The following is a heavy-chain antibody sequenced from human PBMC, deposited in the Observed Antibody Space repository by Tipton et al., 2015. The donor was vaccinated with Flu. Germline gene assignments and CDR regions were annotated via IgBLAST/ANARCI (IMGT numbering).Heavy chain of an antibody. Sequence: SLRLSCAASGFTFSSYSMNWVRQAPRKGLEWVSSISSSSSYIYYADSVKGRFTISRDNAKNSLYLQMNSLRAEDTAVYYCARADGGSGSPILMFDYWGQGTLVTVSS. CDR2: ISSSSSYI. V-gene: IGHV3-21*01. J-gene: IGHJ4*02. CDR1: GFTFSSYS. D-gene: IGHD3-10*01. CDR3: ARADGGSGSPILMFDY.